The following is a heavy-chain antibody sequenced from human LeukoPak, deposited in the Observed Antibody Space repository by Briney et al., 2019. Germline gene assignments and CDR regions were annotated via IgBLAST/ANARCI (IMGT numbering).Heavy chain of an antibody. CDR1: GFSFSSYV. Sequence: PGGSLRLSCAASGFSFSSYVMSWVRQAPGKGLEWVSTVSASGRATYYADSVKGRFTVSRDNSKNTVFLQMSSLRAEDTAVYYCAKTGTEEGYGIYFDPWGQGTLVTVSS. CDR3: AKTGTEEGYGIYFDP. J-gene: IGHJ4*02. V-gene: IGHV3-23*01. CDR2: VSASGRAT. D-gene: IGHD5-24*01.